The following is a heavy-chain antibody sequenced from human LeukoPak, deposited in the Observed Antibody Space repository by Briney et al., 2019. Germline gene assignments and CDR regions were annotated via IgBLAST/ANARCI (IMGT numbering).Heavy chain of an antibody. CDR1: GGSISSYY. J-gene: IGHJ6*03. V-gene: IGHV4-59*01. Sequence: PSEALSLTCTVSGGSISSYYWSWIRQPPGKGLEWIGYIYYSGSTNYNPSLKSRVTISVDTSKNQFTLKLSSVTAADTAVYYCAKSCSSTSCYYYYMDVWGKGTTVTVSS. D-gene: IGHD2-2*01. CDR2: IYYSGST. CDR3: AKSCSSTSCYYYYMDV.